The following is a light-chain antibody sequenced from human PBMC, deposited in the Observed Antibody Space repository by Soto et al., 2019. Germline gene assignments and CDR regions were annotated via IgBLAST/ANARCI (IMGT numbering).Light chain of an antibody. J-gene: IGKJ1*01. CDR1: QSISSW. CDR3: QQLGT. Sequence: EIVLLQSPSTLSASEGDRVTITCRASQSISSWLAWYQQKPGKAPKLLIYKASSLESGVPSRFSGSGSGTEFTLTIRSLHPDDFATYYCQQLGTFAPGTKVDIK. V-gene: IGKV1-5*03. CDR2: KAS.